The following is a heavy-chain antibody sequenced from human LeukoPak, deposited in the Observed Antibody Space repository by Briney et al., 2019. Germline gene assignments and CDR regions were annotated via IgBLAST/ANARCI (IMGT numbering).Heavy chain of an antibody. Sequence: GSLRLSCAASGFTFSSYAMHWVRQAPGKGLEWVAVISYDGSNKYYADSVKGRFTISRDNSKNTLYLQMNSLRAEDTAVYYCARVNEQQLAVDYFDYWGQGTLVTVSS. V-gene: IGHV3-30-3*01. CDR2: ISYDGSNK. D-gene: IGHD6-6*01. J-gene: IGHJ4*02. CDR3: ARVNEQQLAVDYFDY. CDR1: GFTFSSYA.